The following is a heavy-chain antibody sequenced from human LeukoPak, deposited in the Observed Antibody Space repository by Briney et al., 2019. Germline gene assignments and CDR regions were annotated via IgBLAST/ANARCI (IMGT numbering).Heavy chain of an antibody. CDR3: ARDHIVATIRAFDI. Sequence: PSETLSLTCTVSGGSISSGGYYWSWIRQHPGKGLEWIGYIYYSGSTYYNPSLKSRVTISVDTSKNQFSLKLSSVPAADTAVYYCARDHIVATIRAFDIWGQGTMVTVSS. D-gene: IGHD5-12*01. J-gene: IGHJ3*02. V-gene: IGHV4-31*03. CDR1: GGSISSGGYY. CDR2: IYYSGST.